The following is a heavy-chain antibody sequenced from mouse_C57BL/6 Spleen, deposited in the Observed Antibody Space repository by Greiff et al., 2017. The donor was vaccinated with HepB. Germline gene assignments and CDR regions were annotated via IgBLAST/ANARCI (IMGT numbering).Heavy chain of an antibody. J-gene: IGHJ1*03. V-gene: IGHV1-54*01. CDR2: INPGSGGS. CDR3: VGDYDEGYVDV. Sequence: QVQLKQSGAELVRPGTSVKVSFKASGYAFTNYLIEWVKQRPGQGLACIGVINPGSGGSNFNEKFKGMVTLTADKSSSTAYMQLSSLTSEDSAVYFCVGDYDEGYVDVWGTGTTVTVSS. CDR1: GYAFTNYL. D-gene: IGHD2-4*01.